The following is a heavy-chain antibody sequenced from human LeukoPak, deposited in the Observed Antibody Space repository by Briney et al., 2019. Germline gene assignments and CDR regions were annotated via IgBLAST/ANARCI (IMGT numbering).Heavy chain of an antibody. CDR3: AKAGDSSGINDY. D-gene: IGHD3-22*01. Sequence: GGSLRLSCAASGFTFSSYTISWVRQAPGKGLEWVSAISGSGGSTYYADSVKGRFTISRDNSKNTLYLQMNSLRAEDTAVYYCAKAGDSSGINDYWGQGTLVTVSS. V-gene: IGHV3-23*01. CDR1: GFTFSSYT. CDR2: ISGSGGST. J-gene: IGHJ4*02.